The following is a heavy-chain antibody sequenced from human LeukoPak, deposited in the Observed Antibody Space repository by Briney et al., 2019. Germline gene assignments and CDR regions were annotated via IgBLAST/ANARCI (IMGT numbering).Heavy chain of an antibody. J-gene: IGHJ3*02. Sequence: GGSLRLSCAASGFTFSSYAVHWVRQAPGKGLEWVAVISYDSSNKYYADSVKGRFTISGDNSKNTLYLQMNSLRAEDTAVYYCARDYFAGRLGAFDIWGQGTMVTVSS. CDR2: ISYDSSNK. CDR1: GFTFSSYA. D-gene: IGHD2/OR15-2a*01. CDR3: ARDYFAGRLGAFDI. V-gene: IGHV3-30-3*01.